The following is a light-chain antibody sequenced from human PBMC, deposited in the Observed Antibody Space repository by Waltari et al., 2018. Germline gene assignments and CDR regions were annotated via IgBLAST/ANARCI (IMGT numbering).Light chain of an antibody. V-gene: IGKV3-15*01. J-gene: IGKJ1*01. Sequence: ETLMTQSPATLSVSPGERVTLSCRASQNVGVNLAWYQQKPGQAPKRLICGASLRATGIPVRFSGSGSGTDFTLTIYSLQSEDFAVYYCQQYNDWPPWTFGRGTKV. CDR1: QNVGVN. CDR3: QQYNDWPPWT. CDR2: GAS.